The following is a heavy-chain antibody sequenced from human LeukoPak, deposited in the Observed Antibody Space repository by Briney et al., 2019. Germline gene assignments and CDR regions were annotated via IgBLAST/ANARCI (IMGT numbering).Heavy chain of an antibody. J-gene: IGHJ3*02. Sequence: ASVKVSCKASGGTFSSYAISWVRQAPGQGLEWMGGIIPIFGTANYAQKFQGRVTITTDESTSTAYMELRSLRSDDTAVYYCARDRGILGAFDIWGQGTMVTVSS. CDR3: ARDRGILGAFDI. V-gene: IGHV1-69*05. CDR1: GGTFSSYA. D-gene: IGHD3-16*01. CDR2: IIPIFGTA.